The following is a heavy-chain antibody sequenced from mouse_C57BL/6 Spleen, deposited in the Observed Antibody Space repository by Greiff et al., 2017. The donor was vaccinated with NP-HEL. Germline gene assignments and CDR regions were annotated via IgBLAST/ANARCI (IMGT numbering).Heavy chain of an antibody. CDR3: ATPIYDGYFDY. CDR2: IDPSDSYT. Sequence: VQLQQSGAELVMPGASVKLSCKASGYTFTRYWMHWVKQRPGQGLEWIGEIDPSDSYTNYNQKFKGKSTLTVDKSSSTAYMQLSSLTSEDSAVYYCATPIYDGYFDYWGQGTTLTVSS. V-gene: IGHV1-69*01. CDR1: GYTFTRYW. D-gene: IGHD2-3*01. J-gene: IGHJ2*01.